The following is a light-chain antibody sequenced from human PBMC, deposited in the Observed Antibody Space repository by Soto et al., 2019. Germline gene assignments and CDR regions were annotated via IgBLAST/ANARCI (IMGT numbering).Light chain of an antibody. CDR1: QSVSSY. CDR2: DAS. J-gene: IGKJ4*01. CDR3: KQRSNWLT. V-gene: IGKV3-11*01. Sequence: EIVLTQSPATLSLSPGERATLSCRASQSVSSYLAWYQQKPGQAPRLLIYDASNSATGIPARFSGSGSGTDFTLTISSLEPEDFAVYYCKQRSNWLTFGGGTKVEIK.